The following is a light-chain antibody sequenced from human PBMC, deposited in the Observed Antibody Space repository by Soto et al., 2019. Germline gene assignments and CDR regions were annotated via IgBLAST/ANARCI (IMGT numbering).Light chain of an antibody. Sequence: QSVLTQPPSVSGSPGQSVTISCTGTSSDVGGYNRVSWYQQPPGTAPKLIIYDVTKRPSGVPDRFSGSKSGNTASLTNSGLQAEDEADYYCCSYAGSYSWIFGGGTKLTVL. V-gene: IGLV2-11*01. CDR2: DVT. CDR1: SSDVGGYNR. J-gene: IGLJ2*01. CDR3: CSYAGSYSWI.